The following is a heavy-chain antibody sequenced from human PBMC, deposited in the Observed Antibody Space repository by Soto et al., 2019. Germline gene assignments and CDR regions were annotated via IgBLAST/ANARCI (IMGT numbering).Heavy chain of an antibody. Sequence: EVQLVESGGGLVKPGGSLRLSCAASGFTFSSYSMNWVRQAPGKGLEWVSSISSSSSYIYYADSVKGRFTISRDNAKNSLYLQMKSLRAEDTAVYYCARDDWAAAGYYYGMDVWGQGTTVTVSS. CDR2: ISSSSSYI. D-gene: IGHD6-13*01. V-gene: IGHV3-21*01. CDR1: GFTFSSYS. J-gene: IGHJ6*02. CDR3: ARDDWAAAGYYYGMDV.